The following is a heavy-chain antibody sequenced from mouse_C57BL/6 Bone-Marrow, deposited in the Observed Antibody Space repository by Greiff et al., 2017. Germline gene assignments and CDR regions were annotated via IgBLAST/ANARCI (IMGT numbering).Heavy chain of an antibody. CDR2: INPNYGTT. CDR3: ARSLYYCGSSYRYFDV. J-gene: IGHJ1*03. D-gene: IGHD1-1*01. CDR1: GYSFTDYN. V-gene: IGHV1-39*01. Sequence: LVESGPELVKPGASVKISCKASGYSFTDYNMNWVKQSNGKSLEWIGVINPNYGTTSYNQKFKGKATLTVDQSSSTAYMQLNSLTSEDSAVYYCARSLYYCGSSYRYFDVWGTGTTVTVSS.